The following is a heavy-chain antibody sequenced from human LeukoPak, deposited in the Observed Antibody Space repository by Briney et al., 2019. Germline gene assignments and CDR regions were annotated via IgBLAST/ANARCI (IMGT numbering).Heavy chain of an antibody. J-gene: IGHJ6*03. V-gene: IGHV4-59*01. Sequence: SETLSLTCTVSGGSISSYYWSWIRQPPAKGLEWIGYIYYSGSTNYNPSLKSRVTISVDTSKNQFSLKLSSMTAADTAVYYCARETSQKGAHYMDVWGKGTTVTISS. D-gene: IGHD3-16*01. CDR2: IYYSGST. CDR1: GGSISSYY. CDR3: ARETSQKGAHYMDV.